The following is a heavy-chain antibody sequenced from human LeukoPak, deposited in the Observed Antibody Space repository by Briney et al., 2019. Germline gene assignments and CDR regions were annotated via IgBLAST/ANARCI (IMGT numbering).Heavy chain of an antibody. CDR1: GFTFSNYA. J-gene: IGHJ6*03. D-gene: IGHD3-3*01. CDR2: ISYDGRNK. Sequence: QTGGSLRLSCAASGFTFSNYAMHWVRQAPGKGLEWMSVISYDGRNKYFADSVKGRFTLSRDNPKNTLYLQMNNLRAEDTAVYYCARGQRAHVEWSYYMDVWGKGTTVTVSS. V-gene: IGHV3-30*04. CDR3: ARGQRAHVEWSYYMDV.